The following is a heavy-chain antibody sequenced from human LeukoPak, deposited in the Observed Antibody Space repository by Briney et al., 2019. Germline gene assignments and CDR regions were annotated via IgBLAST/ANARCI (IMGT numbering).Heavy chain of an antibody. CDR3: ARGSVDTGDY. J-gene: IGHJ4*02. CDR2: ISSNGGST. Sequence: GGSLRLSCAASGFTFSSYAMHWVRQAPGKGLEYVSAISSNGGSTYYANSVKGRFTISRDNSKNTLYLQMGSLRAEDMAVYYCARGSVDTGDYWGQGTLVTVSS. D-gene: IGHD5-18*01. CDR1: GFTFSSYA. V-gene: IGHV3-64*01.